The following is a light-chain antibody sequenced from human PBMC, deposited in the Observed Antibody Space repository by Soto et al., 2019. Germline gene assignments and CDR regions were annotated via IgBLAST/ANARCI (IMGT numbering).Light chain of an antibody. CDR2: EVT. CDR1: SHDIGGYNF. Sequence: QSALTQPASVSGSPGQSITIYCTGTSHDIGGYNFVSWYLQHPGKAPKLIIYEVTNPPSGVSDRFSGSKSGNTASLSISGLQAEDEADYYCTSYTANSPLYVFGAGTKVTAL. J-gene: IGLJ1*01. V-gene: IGLV2-14*01. CDR3: TSYTANSPLYV.